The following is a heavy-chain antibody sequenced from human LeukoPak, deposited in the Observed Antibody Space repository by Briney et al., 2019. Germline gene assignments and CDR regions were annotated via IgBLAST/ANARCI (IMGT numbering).Heavy chain of an antibody. Sequence: GVSLRLSCSASGFTFSTFWMHWVRQAPGKGLVWVSRINPEETTTTYADSVRGRFTISRDNAKNTLYLQMNSLTAEDTAVYYCARDLTDPVDYWGQGTLVTVSS. J-gene: IGHJ4*02. V-gene: IGHV3-74*01. CDR2: INPEETTT. CDR3: ARDLTDPVDY. CDR1: GFTFSTFW. D-gene: IGHD2-21*02.